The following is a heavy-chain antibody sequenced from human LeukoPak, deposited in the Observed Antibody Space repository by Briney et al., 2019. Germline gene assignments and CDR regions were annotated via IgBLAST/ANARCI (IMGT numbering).Heavy chain of an antibody. Sequence: GGSLRLSCAASGFTFSSYEMNRVRQAPGKGLEWVSAISGSGSTTYYADPVKGRFTISRDNSKNTLYLQMNSLRAEDTAVYYCAKDWDQLLYYFDYWGQGTLVTVSS. CDR1: GFTFSSYE. CDR3: AKDWDQLLYYFDY. V-gene: IGHV3-23*01. D-gene: IGHD2-2*01. J-gene: IGHJ4*02. CDR2: ISGSGSTT.